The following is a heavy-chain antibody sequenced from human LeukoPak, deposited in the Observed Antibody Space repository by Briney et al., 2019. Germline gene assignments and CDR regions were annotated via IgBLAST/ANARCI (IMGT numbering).Heavy chain of an antibody. J-gene: IGHJ6*03. V-gene: IGHV3-48*01. CDR1: GFTFSSYG. Sequence: GGSLRLSCTASGFTFSSYGMNWVRRAPRKGLEWVSYINGPSTAIYYADSVRGRFTISRDNAKNSVYLQMNSLRAEDTAVYYCASVSGDVGYSYGYYYYYYMDVWGKGTTVTVSS. CDR3: ASVSGDVGYSYGYYYYYYMDV. CDR2: INGPSTAI. D-gene: IGHD5-18*01.